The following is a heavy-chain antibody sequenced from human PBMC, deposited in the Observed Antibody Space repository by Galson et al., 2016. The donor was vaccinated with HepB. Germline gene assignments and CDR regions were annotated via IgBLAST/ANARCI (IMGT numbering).Heavy chain of an antibody. CDR2: FDPEDGKT. Sequence: SVKVSCKVSGYTLTEFSMHWVRQAPGKGLGWMGGFDPEDGKTIYAQRFQGRATMTEDTSTDTAYMELSSLRSDDTAVYYCATGHMAPYFDYWGRGTLVTVSS. CDR1: GYTLTEFS. J-gene: IGHJ4*02. D-gene: IGHD2-21*01. CDR3: ATGHMAPYFDY. V-gene: IGHV1-24*01.